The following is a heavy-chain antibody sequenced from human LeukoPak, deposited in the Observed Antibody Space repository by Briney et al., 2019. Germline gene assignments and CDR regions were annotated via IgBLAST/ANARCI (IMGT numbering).Heavy chain of an antibody. D-gene: IGHD6-19*01. CDR2: ISGSGGST. CDR1: GGSISSYY. V-gene: IGHV3-23*01. CDR3: AKDQVGIAVAGAYYFDY. Sequence: PSETLSLTCTVSGGSISSYYWSWVRQAPGKGLEWVSAISGSGGSTYYADSVKGRFTISRDNSKNTLYLQMNSLRAEDTAVYYCAKDQVGIAVAGAYYFDYWGQGTLVTVSS. J-gene: IGHJ4*02.